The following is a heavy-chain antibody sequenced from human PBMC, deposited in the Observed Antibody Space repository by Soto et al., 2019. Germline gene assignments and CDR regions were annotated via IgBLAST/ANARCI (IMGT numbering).Heavy chain of an antibody. CDR3: ARDPGYCGGDCLGAWYYGMDV. Sequence: QVQLVESGGGVGQPGRSLRLSCAASGFTFSSYAMHWVRQAPGKGLEWVAVISYDGSNKYYADSVKGRFTISRYNSKNTLYLQMNSLRAEDTAVYYCARDPGYCGGDCLGAWYYGMDVWGQGTTVTVSS. V-gene: IGHV3-30-3*01. CDR2: ISYDGSNK. D-gene: IGHD2-21*02. J-gene: IGHJ6*02. CDR1: GFTFSSYA.